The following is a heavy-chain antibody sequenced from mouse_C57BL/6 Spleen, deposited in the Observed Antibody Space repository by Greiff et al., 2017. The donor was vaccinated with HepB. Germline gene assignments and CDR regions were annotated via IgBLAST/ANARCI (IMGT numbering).Heavy chain of an antibody. D-gene: IGHD2-1*01. CDR3: SRDGNYAMDY. Sequence: EVKLVESGGGLVKPGGSLKLSCAASGFTFSDYGMHWVRQAPEKGLEWVAYISSGSSTIYYADTVKGRFTISRANDKNTLFLQMTSLRSEDTDMYYCSRDGNYAMDYWGQGTSVTVSS. CDR1: GFTFSDYG. J-gene: IGHJ4*01. CDR2: ISSGSSTI. V-gene: IGHV5-17*01.